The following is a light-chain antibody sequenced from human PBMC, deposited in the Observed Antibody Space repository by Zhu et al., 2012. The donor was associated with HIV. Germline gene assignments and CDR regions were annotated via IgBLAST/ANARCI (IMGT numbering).Light chain of an antibody. J-gene: IGKJ4*01. V-gene: IGKV3-15*01. CDR1: QSISSN. Sequence: ETVLTQSPATLSVSLGERVTLSCRASQSISSNLAWYQQKPGQAPRLVIYGAFIRATGIPARFSGSGSGTEFSLTISSLESEDFAVYYCQQYDNWPPLTFGGGTKVEI. CDR3: QQYDNWPPLT. CDR2: GAF.